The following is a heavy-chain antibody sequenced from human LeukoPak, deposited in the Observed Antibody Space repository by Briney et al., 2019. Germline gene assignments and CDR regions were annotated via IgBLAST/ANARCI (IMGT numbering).Heavy chain of an antibody. J-gene: IGHJ3*02. Sequence: GASEKVSCKASGYTFTSYAMHWVRQAPGQRLEWMGWINAGNGNTKYSQKFQGRVTITRDTSASTAYMELRSLRFDDTAVYYCARGGISAGGGLEIWGQGTTVTVSS. CDR3: ARGGISAGGGLEI. CDR1: GYTFTSYA. D-gene: IGHD6-19*01. CDR2: INAGNGNT. V-gene: IGHV1-3*01.